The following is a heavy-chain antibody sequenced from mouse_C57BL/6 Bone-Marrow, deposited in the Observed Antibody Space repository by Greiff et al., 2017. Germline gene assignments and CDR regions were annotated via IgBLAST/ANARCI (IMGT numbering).Heavy chain of an antibody. CDR2: INPSSGYT. D-gene: IGHD1-1*02. J-gene: IGHJ3*01. CDR3: ARLWAFAY. Sequence: QVQLQQSGAELAKPGASVTLSCKASGYTFTSYWMHWVKQRPGQGLAWIGYINPSSGYTKYNQKFKDKATLTADQSSCTAYMQLRSLTSEDSAVYYCARLWAFAYWGQGTRVTVSA. CDR1: GYTFTSYW. V-gene: IGHV1-7*01.